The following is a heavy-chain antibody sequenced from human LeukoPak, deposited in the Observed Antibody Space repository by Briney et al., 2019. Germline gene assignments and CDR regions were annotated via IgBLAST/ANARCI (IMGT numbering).Heavy chain of an antibody. D-gene: IGHD5-18*01. CDR2: IYTSGST. CDR1: GGSISSGSYY. CDR3: ARERTSDTAIDY. V-gene: IGHV4-61*02. Sequence: PSQTLSLTCTVSGGSISSGSYYWSWIRQPAGKGLEWIGRIYTSGSTNYNPSLKNRVTISVDTSKNQFSLKLSSVTAADTAVYYCARERTSDTAIDYWGQGTLVTVSS. J-gene: IGHJ4*02.